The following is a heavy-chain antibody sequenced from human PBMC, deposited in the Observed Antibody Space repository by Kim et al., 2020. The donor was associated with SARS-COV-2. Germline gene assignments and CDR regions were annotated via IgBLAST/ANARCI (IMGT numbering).Heavy chain of an antibody. V-gene: IGHV3-30*04. CDR1: GFTFSSYA. CDR2: ISYDGSNK. Sequence: GGSLRLSCAASGFTFSSYAMHWVRQAPGKGLEWVAVISYDGSNKYYADSVKGRFTISRDNSKNTLYLQMNSLRAEDTAVYYCARAGNFDYWGQGTLVTGS. CDR3: ARAGNFDY. D-gene: IGHD3-10*01. J-gene: IGHJ4*02.